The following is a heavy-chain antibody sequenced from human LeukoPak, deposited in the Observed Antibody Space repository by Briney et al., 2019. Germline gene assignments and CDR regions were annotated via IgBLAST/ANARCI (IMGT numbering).Heavy chain of an antibody. D-gene: IGHD3-22*01. J-gene: IGHJ3*02. CDR1: GGTFSSYA. CDR3: ARELTDYYDSSGYYSAFDI. CDR2: IIPIFGTA. V-gene: IGHV1-69*05. Sequence: SVKVSCKASGGTFSSYAISWARQAPGQGLEWMGGIIPIFGTANYAQKFQGRVTITTDESTSTAYMELSSLRSEDTAGYYCARELTDYYDSSGYYSAFDIWGQGTMVTVSS.